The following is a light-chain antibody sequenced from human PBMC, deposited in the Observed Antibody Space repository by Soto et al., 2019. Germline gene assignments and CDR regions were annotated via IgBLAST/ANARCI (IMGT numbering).Light chain of an antibody. Sequence: DIQMTQSPSSLSASVGDRVTITCQASQDISNYLNWYQQKPGKAPKLLIYDASNLETGVPSRFSGSGSGTDFTFTISSLQPEDIATYYCQQYDNLPITLGQGRRREIK. J-gene: IGKJ5*01. CDR3: QQYDNLPIT. CDR2: DAS. CDR1: QDISNY. V-gene: IGKV1-33*01.